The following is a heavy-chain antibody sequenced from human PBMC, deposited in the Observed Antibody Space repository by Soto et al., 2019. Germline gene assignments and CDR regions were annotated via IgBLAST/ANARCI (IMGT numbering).Heavy chain of an antibody. Sequence: GRSLRLSCAASGFTFSSYSMNWVRQAPGKGLEWVSSISSSSSYIYYVDSVKGRFTISRDNAKNSLYLQMNSLRAEDTAVYYCARQPRAVAGPSRYFQHWGQGTLVTVSS. CDR1: GFTFSSYS. D-gene: IGHD6-19*01. J-gene: IGHJ1*01. CDR2: ISSSSSYI. CDR3: ARQPRAVAGPSRYFQH. V-gene: IGHV3-21*01.